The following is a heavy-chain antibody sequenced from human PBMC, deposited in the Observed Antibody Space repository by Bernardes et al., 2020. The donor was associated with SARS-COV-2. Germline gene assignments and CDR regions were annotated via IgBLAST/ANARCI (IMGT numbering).Heavy chain of an antibody. V-gene: IGHV1-18*01. J-gene: IGHJ5*02. CDR2: ISGDEGNT. Sequence: ASVKVSCMASGYTFTSYGISWVRQAPGQGLEWMGWISGDEGNTNYAHKFHGRVTMTTDTSTSTAHMELRSLRSDDTAVYYCATVVGYSYGGGWFDPWGQGTLVTGSS. CDR1: GYTFTSYG. D-gene: IGHD5-12*01. CDR3: ATVVGYSYGGGWFDP.